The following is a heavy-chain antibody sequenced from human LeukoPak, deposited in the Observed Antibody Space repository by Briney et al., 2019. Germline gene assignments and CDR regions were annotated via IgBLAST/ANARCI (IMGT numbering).Heavy chain of an antibody. J-gene: IGHJ4*02. CDR2: IIPILGIA. D-gene: IGHD3-22*01. CDR1: GGTFSSYA. V-gene: IGHV1-69*04. Sequence: GASVKVSCKASGGTFSSYAISWVRQAPGQGLEWMGRIIPILGIANYAQKFQGRVTITADKSTSTAYMELSSLRSEDTAVYYCARDIYYYDGSGYWAPFDYWGQGTLVTVSS. CDR3: ARDIYYYDGSGYWAPFDY.